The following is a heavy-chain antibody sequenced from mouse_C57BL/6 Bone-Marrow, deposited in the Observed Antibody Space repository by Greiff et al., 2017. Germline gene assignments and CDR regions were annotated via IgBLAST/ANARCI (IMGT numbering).Heavy chain of an antibody. CDR3: ARGPYYYGSPYYAMDY. CDR2: ISSGGSYT. V-gene: IGHV5-6*01. J-gene: IGHJ4*01. D-gene: IGHD1-1*01. CDR1: GFTFSSYG. Sequence: EVKLMESGGDLVKPGGSLKLSCAASGFTFSSYGMSWVRQTPDKRLEWVATISSGGSYTYYPDSVKGRFTISRDNAKNTLYLQMSSLKSEDTAMYYCARGPYYYGSPYYAMDYWGQGTSVTVSS.